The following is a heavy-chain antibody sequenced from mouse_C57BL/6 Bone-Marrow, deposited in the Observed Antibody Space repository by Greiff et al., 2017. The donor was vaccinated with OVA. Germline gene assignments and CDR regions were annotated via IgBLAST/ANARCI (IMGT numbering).Heavy chain of an antibody. V-gene: IGHV1-50*01. CDR1: GYTFTSYW. CDR2: IDPSDSYT. J-gene: IGHJ4*01. Sequence: QVQLQQPGAELVKPGASVKLSCKASGYTFTSYWMQWVKQRPGQGLEWIGEIDPSDSYTNYNQKFKGKATLTVDTSSSTAYMQLSSLTSADSAVYYCARGKGVYYAMDYWGQGTSVTVSS. CDR3: ARGKGVYYAMDY.